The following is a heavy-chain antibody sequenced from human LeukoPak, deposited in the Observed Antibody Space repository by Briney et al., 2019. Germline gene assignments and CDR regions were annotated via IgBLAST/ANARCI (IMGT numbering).Heavy chain of an antibody. CDR1: GGPINSGSYS. Sequence: SETLSLTCTVSGGPINSGSYSWTWIRQPAGKGLEWIGRIHISGSTHYTPSLKSRVTISVDTSKNQFSLKLSSVTAAATAVYYCARADRSGYFGNVVAFDIWGQGTMVTVSS. V-gene: IGHV4-61*02. J-gene: IGHJ3*02. CDR3: ARADRSGYFGNVVAFDI. D-gene: IGHD3-22*01. CDR2: IHISGST.